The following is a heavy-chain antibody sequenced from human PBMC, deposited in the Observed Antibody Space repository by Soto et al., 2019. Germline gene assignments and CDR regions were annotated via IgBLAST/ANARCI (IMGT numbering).Heavy chain of an antibody. V-gene: IGHV5-51*01. CDR1: GYDFINYW. CDR2: IYPGDLDM. J-gene: IGHJ3*02. D-gene: IGHD6-6*01. Sequence: GECLHTSCKASGYDFINYWIAWVRQTPGRGLEWMGMIYPGDLDMRYNPSFRGRVTISADKSITTAFVQWGSLQASDSAIYHCARFRAPRRQLISLSFHIWGLGTLVTVSS. CDR3: ARFRAPRRQLISLSFHI.